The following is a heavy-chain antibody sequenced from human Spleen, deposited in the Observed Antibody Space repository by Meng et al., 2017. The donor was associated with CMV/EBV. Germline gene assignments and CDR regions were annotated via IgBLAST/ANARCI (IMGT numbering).Heavy chain of an antibody. CDR2: ISAYNGNT. D-gene: IGHD6-6*01. Sequence: ASVKVSCKASGGTFSSYAISWVRQAPGQGLERMGLISAYNGNTNYAQKLQGRVTMTTDTSTSTAYMELRSLRSDDTAVYYCARGSSSSPYYYGMDVWGQGTTVTVSS. V-gene: IGHV1-18*01. CDR1: GGTFSSYA. J-gene: IGHJ6*02. CDR3: ARGSSSSPYYYGMDV.